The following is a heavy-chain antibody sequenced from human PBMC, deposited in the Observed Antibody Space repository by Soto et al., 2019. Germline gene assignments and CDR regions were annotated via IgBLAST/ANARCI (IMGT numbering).Heavy chain of an antibody. CDR1: GGSISSYY. CDR3: SRATSHYDFWSGHTYYFDY. CDR2: IYYSGST. V-gene: IGHV4-59*01. J-gene: IGHJ4*02. Sequence: TLSLTCTVSGGSISSYYWSWIRQPPGKGLEWIGYIYYSGSTNYNPSLKSRVTISVDTSKNQFSLKLSSVTAADTAVYYCSRATSHYDFWSGHTYYFDYWGQGTLVTVSS. D-gene: IGHD3-3*01.